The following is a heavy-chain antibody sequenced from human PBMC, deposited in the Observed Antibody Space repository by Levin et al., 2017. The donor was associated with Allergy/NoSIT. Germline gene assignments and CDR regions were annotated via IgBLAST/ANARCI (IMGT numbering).Heavy chain of an antibody. J-gene: IGHJ4*02. CDR1: FFTCQSLF. Sequence: SLLLSFSSFFFTCQSLFFYCVCQSPCTFLSFFSVLLFPGGPTYYADSVKGRFTISRDNAKNSLNLQVNSLRAEDTALYHCARDTSYGSFDCWGQGTLVTVSS. CDR2: LLFPGGPT. D-gene: IGHD4-17*01. CDR3: ARDTSYGSFDC. V-gene: IGHV3-20*02.